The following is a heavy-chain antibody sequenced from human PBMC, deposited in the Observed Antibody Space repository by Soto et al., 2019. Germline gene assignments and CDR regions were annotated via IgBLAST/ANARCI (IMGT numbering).Heavy chain of an antibody. CDR3: ATSLLQGAF. Sequence: QVQLVQSGAEVKKPGASVKASCKASGYIFIHYYIHWVRQAPGQGLEWMAIINPNGGSTNYAHKSQGRLTVTRDTSTSTVSTELNSVGSDDTAVYFCATSLLQGAFWGQGTLVTVSS. V-gene: IGHV1-46*01. D-gene: IGHD3-16*01. J-gene: IGHJ4*02. CDR1: GYIFIHYY. CDR2: INPNGGST.